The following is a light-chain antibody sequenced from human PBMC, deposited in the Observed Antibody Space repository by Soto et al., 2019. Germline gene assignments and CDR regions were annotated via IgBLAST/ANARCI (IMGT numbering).Light chain of an antibody. Sequence: QSVLTQPASVSGSPGQSITISCTGTSSDVGGYNYVSWYQQHPGKAPKLMIYDVSNRPSGVSNRFSGSKSGNTAYLTISGLQAEDESYYYCSSYTSSSLVFGGGTKLTV. J-gene: IGLJ2*01. CDR3: SSYTSSSLV. CDR2: DVS. V-gene: IGLV2-14*01. CDR1: SSDVGGYNY.